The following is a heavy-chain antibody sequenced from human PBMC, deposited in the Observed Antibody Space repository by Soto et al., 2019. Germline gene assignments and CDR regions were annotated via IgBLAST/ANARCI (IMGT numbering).Heavy chain of an antibody. J-gene: IGHJ3*02. Sequence: GGSLRLSCAASGFTFSSYSMNWVRQAPGRGLEWVSYISSSSSTIYYADSVKGRFTISRDNAKNSLYLQMNSLRAEDTAVYYCARDQRDDSSGDDAFDIWGQGTMVTVSS. CDR1: GFTFSSYS. CDR3: ARDQRDDSSGDDAFDI. CDR2: ISSSSSTI. D-gene: IGHD6-19*01. V-gene: IGHV3-48*04.